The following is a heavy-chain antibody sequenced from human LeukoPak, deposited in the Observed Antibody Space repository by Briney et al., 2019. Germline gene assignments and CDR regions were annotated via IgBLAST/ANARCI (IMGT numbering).Heavy chain of an antibody. V-gene: IGHV4-31*11. CDR1: GGSFSGYY. CDR3: ARGERYFDWLPHNWFDP. Sequence: SETLSLTCAVYGGSFSGYYWSWIRQHPGKGLEWIGYIYYSGSTYYNPSLKSRVTISVDTSKNQFSLKLSSVTAADTAVYYCARGERYFDWLPHNWFDPWGQGTLVTVSS. CDR2: IYYSGST. D-gene: IGHD3-9*01. J-gene: IGHJ5*02.